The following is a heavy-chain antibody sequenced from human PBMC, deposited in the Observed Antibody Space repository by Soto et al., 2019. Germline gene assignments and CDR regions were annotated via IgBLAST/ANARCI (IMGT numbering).Heavy chain of an antibody. CDR1: GFTFSSYG. CDR2: IWYDGSNK. J-gene: IGHJ4*02. V-gene: IGHV3-33*01. CDR3: ARAHESYSYDSSGYYLDY. D-gene: IGHD3-22*01. Sequence: PGGSLRLSCAASGFTFSSYGMHWVRQAPGKGLEWVAVIWYDGSNKYYADSVKGRFTISRDNSKNTLYLQMNSLRAEDTAVYYCARAHESYSYDSSGYYLDYWGQGTLVTVSS.